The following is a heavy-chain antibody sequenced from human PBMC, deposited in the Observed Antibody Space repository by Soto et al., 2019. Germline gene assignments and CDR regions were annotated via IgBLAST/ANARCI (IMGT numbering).Heavy chain of an antibody. CDR3: AKGYDRGGYSRMDV. CDR1: GFTFSSYA. Sequence: EAQLLESGGGLEQPGGSLRLSCAASGFTFSSYAMSWVRQAPGKGLEWVSGISGSGGSTYYADSVNCRFTISRDNSKNTLSLQMNSLRAEDTAIYYCAKGYDRGGYSRMDVWGQGTTVTVSS. J-gene: IGHJ6*02. V-gene: IGHV3-23*01. D-gene: IGHD5-18*01. CDR2: ISGSGGST.